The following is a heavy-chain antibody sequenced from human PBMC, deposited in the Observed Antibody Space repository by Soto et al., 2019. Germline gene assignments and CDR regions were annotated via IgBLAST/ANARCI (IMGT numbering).Heavy chain of an antibody. CDR3: AKDRAAAGMGRILSYYYYYGMDG. V-gene: IGHV3-30*18. CDR2: ISYDGSNK. J-gene: IGHJ6*02. CDR1: GFTFSSYG. Sequence: QVQLVESGGGVVQPGRSLRLSCAASGFTFSSYGMHWVRQAPGKGLEWVAVISYDGSNKYYADSVKGRFTISRDNSKNTLYLQMNRLRGEDTAGYYCAKDRAAAGMGRILSYYYYYGMDGWGQGTAVTVSS. D-gene: IGHD6-13*01.